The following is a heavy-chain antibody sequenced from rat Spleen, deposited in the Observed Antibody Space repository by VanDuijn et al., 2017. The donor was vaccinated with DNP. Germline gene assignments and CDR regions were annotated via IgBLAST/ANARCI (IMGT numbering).Heavy chain of an antibody. Sequence: VQLKESGPNLVQPSQTLSLTCTVSGLSLTGYSVHWVRQPPGQGLEWMGVMWSGGSTAYNSALKSRLSISRDTSKSQVFLQMDSLRSEDTATYYCARSDSYGFPYWGQGTLVTVSS. V-gene: IGHV2S63*01. J-gene: IGHJ3*01. CDR2: MWSGGST. CDR3: ARSDSYGFPY. D-gene: IGHD1-2*01. CDR1: GLSLTGYS.